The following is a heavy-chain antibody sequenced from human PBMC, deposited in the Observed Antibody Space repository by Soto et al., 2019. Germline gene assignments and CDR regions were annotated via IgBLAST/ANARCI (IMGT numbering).Heavy chain of an antibody. V-gene: IGHV3-33*01. J-gene: IGHJ3*02. Sequence: QVQLVESGGGVVQPGRSLRLSCAASGFTFSSYGMHWVRQAPGKGLEWVAVIWYDGSNKYYADSVKGRFTISRDNSKNTLYLQMNSLRAEDTAVYYCARDLDFFGDYTNGAFDIWDQGTMVTVSS. CDR1: GFTFSSYG. CDR3: ARDLDFFGDYTNGAFDI. CDR2: IWYDGSNK. D-gene: IGHD4-4*01.